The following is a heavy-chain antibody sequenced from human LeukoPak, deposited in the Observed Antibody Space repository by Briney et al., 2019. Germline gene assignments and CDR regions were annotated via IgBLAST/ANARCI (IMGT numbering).Heavy chain of an antibody. CDR2: IYPGDSGT. CDR1: GYSFTNYW. CDR3: ARQADGDKPRDY. J-gene: IGHJ4*02. Sequence: GESLKISCKGSGYSFTNYWIGWVRQMPGKGLEWMGIIYPGDSGTRYSPSFQGQFTISADKSISTAYLQWSSLKASDTAIYYCARQADGDKPRDYWGQGTLVTVSS. D-gene: IGHD5-24*01. V-gene: IGHV5-51*01.